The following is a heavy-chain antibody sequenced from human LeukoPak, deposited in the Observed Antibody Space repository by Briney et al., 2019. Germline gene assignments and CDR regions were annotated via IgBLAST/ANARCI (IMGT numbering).Heavy chain of an antibody. D-gene: IGHD2-2*01. CDR2: IIPIFGTA. CDR3: ARTGAALCRICQFDY. CDR1: GGTFSSYA. J-gene: IGHJ4*02. Sequence: GASVKVSCKASGGTFSSYAISWVRQAPGQGLEWMGGIIPIFGTANYAQKFQGRVTITTDESTSTAYMELSNLRSEDTAVYYCARTGAALCRICQFDYWGQGTLVTVSS. V-gene: IGHV1-69*05.